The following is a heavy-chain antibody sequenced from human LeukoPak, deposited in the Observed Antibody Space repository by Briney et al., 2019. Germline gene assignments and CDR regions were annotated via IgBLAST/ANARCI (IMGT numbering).Heavy chain of an antibody. V-gene: IGHV4-39*01. CDR3: ARHPRSGYSYGFDAFDI. CDR1: GGSISSSSYY. D-gene: IGHD5-18*01. J-gene: IGHJ3*02. Sequence: SETLSLTCTVSGGSISSSSYYWGWIRQPPGKGLEWIGTIYYSGSAYYNPSLKSRVTISVDTSKNQFSLKLSSVTAADTTAYYCARHPRSGYSYGFDAFDIWGQGTMVTVSS. CDR2: IYYSGSA.